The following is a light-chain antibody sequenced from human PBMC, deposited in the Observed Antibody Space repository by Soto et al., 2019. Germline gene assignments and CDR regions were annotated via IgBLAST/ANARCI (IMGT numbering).Light chain of an antibody. CDR1: QSILYSSNNKNY. J-gene: IGKJ2*01. V-gene: IGKV4-1*01. CDR3: QQYYSPPHT. Sequence: DIVMTQSPDSLAVSLGERATINCKSSQSILYSSNNKNYLAWYQQKPGQPPKLLIYWASTRESGVPDRFSGSGSGTDFTLTISSLHAEDVAVYYCQQYYSPPHTFGQGTKLEIK. CDR2: WAS.